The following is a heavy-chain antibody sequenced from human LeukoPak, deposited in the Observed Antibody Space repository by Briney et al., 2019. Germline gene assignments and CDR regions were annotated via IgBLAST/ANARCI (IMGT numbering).Heavy chain of an antibody. CDR1: GFTFSSYS. D-gene: IGHD5-12*01. CDR2: ISSSSSYI. J-gene: IGHJ4*02. Sequence: GGSLRLSCAASGFTFSSYSMNWVRQAPGKGLEWVSSISSSSSYIYYADSVKGRFTISRDNAKNSLYLQMNSLRAEDTAVYYCARETIRPGYSGYDEPYPFDYWGQGTLVTVSS. V-gene: IGHV3-21*01. CDR3: ARETIRPGYSGYDEPYPFDY.